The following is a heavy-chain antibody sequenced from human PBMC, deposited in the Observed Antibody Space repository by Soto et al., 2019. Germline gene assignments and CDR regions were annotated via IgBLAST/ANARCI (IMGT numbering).Heavy chain of an antibody. CDR2: IIPIFGTA. D-gene: IGHD2-15*01. CDR1: GGTFSSYA. V-gene: IGHV1-69*13. Sequence: SVKVSCKASGGTFSSYAISWVRQAPGQGLEWMGGIIPIFGTANYAQKFQGRVTITADESTSTAYMELSSLRSEDTAVYYCAVVAPHPRPNNWFDPWGQGTLVTVS. J-gene: IGHJ5*02. CDR3: AVVAPHPRPNNWFDP.